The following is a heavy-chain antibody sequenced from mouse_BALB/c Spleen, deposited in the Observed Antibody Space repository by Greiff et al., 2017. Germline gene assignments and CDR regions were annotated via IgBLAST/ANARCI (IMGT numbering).Heavy chain of an antibody. CDR2: ISSGGSYT. CDR1: GFTFSSYA. D-gene: IGHD2-1*01. Sequence: EVQRVESGGGLVKPGGSLKLSCAASGFTFSSYAMSWVRQSPEKRLEWVAEISSGGSYTYYPDTVTGRFTISRDNAKNTLYLEMSSLRSEDTAMYYCARAAYGNYVGYFDYWGQGTTLTVSS. J-gene: IGHJ2*01. V-gene: IGHV5-9-4*01. CDR3: ARAAYGNYVGYFDY.